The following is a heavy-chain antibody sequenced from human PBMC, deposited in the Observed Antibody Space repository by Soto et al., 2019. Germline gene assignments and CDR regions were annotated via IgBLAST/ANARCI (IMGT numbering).Heavy chain of an antibody. D-gene: IGHD1-26*01. CDR3: AKGHRDDLVGATTGGWHFDL. CDR2: ISYDGSNK. J-gene: IGHJ2*01. CDR1: GFTFSSYG. Sequence: QVQLVESGGGVVQPGRSLRLSCAASGFTFSSYGMHWVRQAPGKGLEWVAVISYDGSNKYYADSVKGRFTISRDNSKNKLYLKMNSPSAEDTAVYYCAKGHRDDLVGATTGGWHFDLWGRGTLVTVS. V-gene: IGHV3-30*18.